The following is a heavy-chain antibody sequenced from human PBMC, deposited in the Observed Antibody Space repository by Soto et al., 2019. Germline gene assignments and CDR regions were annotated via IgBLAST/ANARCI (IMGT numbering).Heavy chain of an antibody. V-gene: IGHV3-30-3*01. D-gene: IGHD6-19*01. J-gene: IGHJ4*02. CDR1: GFTFSSYA. Sequence: QVQLVESGGGVVQPGRSLRLSCAASGFTFSSYAMHWVRQAPGKGLEWVAVISYDGSNKYYADSVKGRFTISRDNSKNXLYLQMNSLRAEDTAVYYCARGEAVADPEGSYFDYWGQGTLVTVSS. CDR3: ARGEAVADPEGSYFDY. CDR2: ISYDGSNK.